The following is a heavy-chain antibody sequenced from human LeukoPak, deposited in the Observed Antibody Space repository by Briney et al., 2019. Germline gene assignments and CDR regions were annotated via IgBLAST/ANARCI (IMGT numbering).Heavy chain of an antibody. CDR1: GFTVSNNY. CDR3: SRDRHCIRSTCYGL. CDR2: IYSGGST. Sequence: GGSLRLSCAASGFTVSNNYMRWVRQAPGKGLEWVSLIYSGGSTYYADSVKGRFIISRDNSKNTLYLQMNSLRAEDTAVYYCSRDRHCIRSTCYGLWGQGTRVTVSS. J-gene: IGHJ4*02. D-gene: IGHD2-2*01. V-gene: IGHV3-66*01.